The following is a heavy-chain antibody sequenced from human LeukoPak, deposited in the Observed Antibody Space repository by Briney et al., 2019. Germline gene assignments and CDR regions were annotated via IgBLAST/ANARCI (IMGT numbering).Heavy chain of an antibody. Sequence: GGSLRLSCAASGFTVSSNYMSWVRQAPGKGLEWVSVIYSGGSTYYADSVKGRFTISRDNSKNTLYLQMNSLRAEDTAVYYCAKDGATYYYDSSGPYYFDYWGQGTLVTVSS. CDR2: IYSGGST. D-gene: IGHD3-22*01. CDR1: GFTVSSNY. J-gene: IGHJ4*02. V-gene: IGHV3-53*01. CDR3: AKDGATYYYDSSGPYYFDY.